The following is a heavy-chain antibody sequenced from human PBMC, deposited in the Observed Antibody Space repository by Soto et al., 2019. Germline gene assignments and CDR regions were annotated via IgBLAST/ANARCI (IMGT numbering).Heavy chain of an antibody. Sequence: EVQLVESGGGLVKPGGSLRLSCAASGFTFSNAWMNWVRQAPGKGLEWVGRIKSKTDGGTTDYAAPVKGRFTISRDDSKNTLYLQMNSLKPEDTAVYYCTTDLGIPLWLGEYYYYGMDVWGQGTTVTVSS. CDR3: TTDLGIPLWLGEYYYYGMDV. CDR1: GFTFSNAW. D-gene: IGHD3-10*01. V-gene: IGHV3-15*07. CDR2: IKSKTDGGTT. J-gene: IGHJ6*02.